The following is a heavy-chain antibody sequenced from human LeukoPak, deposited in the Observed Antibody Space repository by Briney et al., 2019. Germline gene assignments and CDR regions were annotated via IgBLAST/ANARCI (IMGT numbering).Heavy chain of an antibody. CDR2: ISGSGGST. D-gene: IGHD3-3*01. J-gene: IGHJ6*02. CDR1: GFTFSSYA. V-gene: IGHV3-23*01. Sequence: GGSLRLSCAASGFTFSSYAMSWVRQAPGKGLEWVSAISGSGGSTYYADSVKGRFTISRDNSKNTLYLQMNSLRAEDTAVYYCARHDFWSGYYEQNYYYYGMDVWGQGTTVTVSS. CDR3: ARHDFWSGYYEQNYYYYGMDV.